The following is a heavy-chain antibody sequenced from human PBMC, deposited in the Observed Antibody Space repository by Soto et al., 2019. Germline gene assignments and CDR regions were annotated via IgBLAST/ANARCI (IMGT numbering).Heavy chain of an antibody. D-gene: IGHD5-12*01. V-gene: IGHV1-2*04. CDR1: GDSFNAYY. CDR3: ARESGGATATLDYYYFYMDV. Sequence: QVQLVQSGAEVRKPGASVTVSCRSSGDSFNAYYIHWVRQAPGQGFEWMGWINPNGGVTKYAQKFHGWVSMTRDTSIRTVYMQLSRLRSDDTAVYYCARESGGATATLDYYYFYMDVWGTGTTVTVSS. CDR2: INPNGGVT. J-gene: IGHJ6*03.